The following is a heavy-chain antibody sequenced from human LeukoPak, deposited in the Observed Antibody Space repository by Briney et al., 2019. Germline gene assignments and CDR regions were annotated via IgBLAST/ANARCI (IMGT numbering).Heavy chain of an antibody. D-gene: IGHD2-21*01. CDR3: ARGWSRGDDN. J-gene: IGHJ4*02. CDR1: GCTFTGSN. Sequence: ASVKVSCKASGCTFTGSNVHWVRQAPGQGLEWMGWINPNSGATDSAQKFQGRVTLTSDTSISTAYMELDRLSSDDTAVYYCARGWSRGDDNWGQGTLVTVSS. CDR2: INPNSGAT. V-gene: IGHV1-2*02.